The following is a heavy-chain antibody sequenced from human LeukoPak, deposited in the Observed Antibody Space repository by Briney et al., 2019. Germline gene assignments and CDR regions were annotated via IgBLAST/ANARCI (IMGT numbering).Heavy chain of an antibody. CDR2: IDPSDSYA. J-gene: IGHJ5*02. V-gene: IGHV5-10-1*01. CDR3: ARQLWFGESVGWFDP. D-gene: IGHD3-10*01. CDR1: GYRFTNQW. Sequence: GESLKISCKGSGYRFTNQWIGWVRQMPGKGLEWMGRIDPSDSYANYSPSFEGHVTISADTSISTAYLQWTSLKASDTAIYYCARQLWFGESVGWFDPWGQGTLVTVSS.